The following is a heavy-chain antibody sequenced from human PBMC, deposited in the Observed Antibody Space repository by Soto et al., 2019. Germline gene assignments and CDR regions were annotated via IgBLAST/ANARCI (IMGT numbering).Heavy chain of an antibody. J-gene: IGHJ6*02. V-gene: IGHV3-21*01. D-gene: IGHD4-17*01. Sequence: GGSLRLSCAASGFTFSSYSMNGVRQAPGKGLEWVSSISSSSSYIYYADSVKGRFTISRDNAKNSLYLQMNSLRAEDTAAYYCARDTTVTTPYYYYYGMDVWGQGTTVTVSS. CDR1: GFTFSSYS. CDR2: ISSSSSYI. CDR3: ARDTTVTTPYYYYYGMDV.